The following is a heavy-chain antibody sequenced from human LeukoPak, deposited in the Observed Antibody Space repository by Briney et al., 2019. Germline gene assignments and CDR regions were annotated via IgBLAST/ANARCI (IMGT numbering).Heavy chain of an antibody. D-gene: IGHD5-18*01. CDR3: AKGGGDTAMAMDY. CDR2: ISRDGGRT. V-gene: IGHV3-43D*03. CDR1: HFTFDDYA. Sequence: GGSLRLSCAASHFTFDDYAMHWVRQAPGKGLEWVSLISRDGGRTCYADSVKGRFTISRDNSKNSLFLQMTRLSAEDTAFYYCAKGGGDTAMAMDYWGQGTLVTVSS. J-gene: IGHJ4*02.